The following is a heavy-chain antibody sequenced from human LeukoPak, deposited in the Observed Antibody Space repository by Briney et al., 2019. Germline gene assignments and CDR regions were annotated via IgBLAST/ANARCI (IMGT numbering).Heavy chain of an antibody. CDR3: AKAGRMIS. J-gene: IGHJ4*02. CDR1: GFAFDDYA. CDR2: INWNSDSI. D-gene: IGHD3/OR15-3a*01. Sequence: GGSLRLSCAASGFAFDDYAMHWVRQAPGKGPEWVSSINWNSDSIGYADSVKGRFTISRDNAKNSLYLQMNSLRAEDSAFYYCAKAGRMISWGQGTLVTISS. V-gene: IGHV3-9*01.